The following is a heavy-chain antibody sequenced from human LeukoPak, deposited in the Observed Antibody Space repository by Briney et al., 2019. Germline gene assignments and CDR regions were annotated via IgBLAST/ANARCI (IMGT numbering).Heavy chain of an antibody. V-gene: IGHV3-30*02. CDR2: IRYDGSNK. CDR3: AKSEYYGGNSGEWGDY. CDR1: GFTFSSYG. J-gene: IGHJ4*02. D-gene: IGHD4-23*01. Sequence: GGSLRLSCAASGFTFSSYGMHWVRQAPGKGLEWVAFIRYDGSNKYYADSVKGRFTISRDNSKNTLYLQMNSLRAEDTAVYYCAKSEYYGGNSGEWGDYWGQGTLVTVSS.